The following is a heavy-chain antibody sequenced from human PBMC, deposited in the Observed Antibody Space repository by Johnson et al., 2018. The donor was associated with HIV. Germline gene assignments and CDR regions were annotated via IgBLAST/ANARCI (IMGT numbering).Heavy chain of an antibody. J-gene: IGHJ3*01. Sequence: VQVVESGGGVVQPGRSLTLSCAASGFSLSSHGIPWVRQGPGKGLEWVAVMWFDGSHKAYPDSVQGRFTISRDNSKNTLYLQMNSLRPEDTAVYYCARSYYDFAPIGPAFDLWGQGTMVTVSS. CDR3: ARSYYDFAPIGPAFDL. V-gene: IGHV3-33*03. CDR2: MWFDGSHK. CDR1: GFSLSSHG. D-gene: IGHD3-3*01.